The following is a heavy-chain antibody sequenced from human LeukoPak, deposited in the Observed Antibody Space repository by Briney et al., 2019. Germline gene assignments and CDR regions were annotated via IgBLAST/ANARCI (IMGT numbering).Heavy chain of an antibody. V-gene: IGHV3-11*01. CDR1: GFTLNDYY. CDR3: ARRRDFIDY. D-gene: IGHD3/OR15-3a*01. J-gene: IGHJ4*02. CDR2: NSSSGSTM. Sequence: PWGSLRLSCAASGFTLNDYYMSWIRQAPGKGLEWVSYNSSSGSTMYYADSVKGRFAISRDNAKNSLYLQMNSLRAEDTAVYYCARRRDFIDYWGQGTLVTVSS.